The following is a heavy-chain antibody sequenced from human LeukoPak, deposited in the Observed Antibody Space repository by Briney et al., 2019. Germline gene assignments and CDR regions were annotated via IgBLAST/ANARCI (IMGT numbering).Heavy chain of an antibody. V-gene: IGHV4-59*01. J-gene: IGHJ6*03. D-gene: IGHD6-19*01. CDR2: IYYSGST. Sequence: PSETLSLTCTVSGGSISSYYWSWIRQPPGKGLEWIGYIYYSGSTNYNPSLKSRVTISVDTSKNQFSLKLSSVTAADTAVYYCARDSGYYHYYMDVWGKGTTVTISS. CDR1: GGSISSYY. CDR3: ARDSGYYHYYMDV.